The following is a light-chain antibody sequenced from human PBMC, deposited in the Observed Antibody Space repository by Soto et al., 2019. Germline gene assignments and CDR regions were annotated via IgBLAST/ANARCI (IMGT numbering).Light chain of an antibody. CDR2: EDN. CDR1: SGSIASNY. CDR3: QSYDSGNQV. J-gene: IGLJ2*01. V-gene: IGLV6-57*04. Sequence: NFMLTQPHSVSESPGKTVTISCTRSSGSIASNYVQWYQQRPGSAPTTVIYEDNQRPSGVPDRFSGSIDSSSNSASLTISGLKTEDGAYNSWQSYDSGNQVFGGGTKVTVL.